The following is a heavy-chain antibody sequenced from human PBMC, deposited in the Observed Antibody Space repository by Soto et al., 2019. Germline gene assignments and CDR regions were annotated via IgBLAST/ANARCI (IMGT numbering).Heavy chain of an antibody. CDR1: GFTFSSYG. D-gene: IGHD6-13*01. J-gene: IGHJ4*02. V-gene: IGHV3-NL1*01. CDR3: ARIIISYSSSWYYFDY. Sequence: QVQLVESGGGVVQPGRSLRLSCAASGFTFSSYGMHWVRQAPGKGLEWVAVIYSGGSTYYADSVKGRFTISRDNSKNTLYLQMNSLRAEDTAVYYCARIIISYSSSWYYFDYWGQGTLVTVSS. CDR2: IYSGGST.